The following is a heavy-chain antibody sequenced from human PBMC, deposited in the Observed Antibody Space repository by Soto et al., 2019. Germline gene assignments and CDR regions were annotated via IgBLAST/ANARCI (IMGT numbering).Heavy chain of an antibody. J-gene: IGHJ4*02. Sequence: SETLSLTCTVSGGSISSYYWSWIRQPPGKGLEWIGYIYNSGSTNYNPSLKSRVTISVDTSKNQFSLKLSSVTAADTAVYYCARASSSGWTDYWGQGTLVTVSS. CDR3: ARASSSGWTDY. V-gene: IGHV4-59*01. D-gene: IGHD6-19*01. CDR2: IYNSGST. CDR1: GGSISSYY.